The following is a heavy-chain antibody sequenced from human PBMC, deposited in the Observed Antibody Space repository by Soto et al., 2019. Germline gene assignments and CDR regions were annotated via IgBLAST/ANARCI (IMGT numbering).Heavy chain of an antibody. CDR1: GFTFSNAW. Sequence: GGSLRLSCAASGFTFSNAWMNWVRQAPGKGLEWVGRIKSKTDGGTTDYAAPVKGRFTISRDDSKNTLYLQMNSLKTEDTAVYYCTTRSLLWFGEAGRWYFDYWGQGTLVTVSS. CDR3: TTRSLLWFGEAGRWYFDY. D-gene: IGHD3-10*01. V-gene: IGHV3-15*07. J-gene: IGHJ4*02. CDR2: IKSKTDGGTT.